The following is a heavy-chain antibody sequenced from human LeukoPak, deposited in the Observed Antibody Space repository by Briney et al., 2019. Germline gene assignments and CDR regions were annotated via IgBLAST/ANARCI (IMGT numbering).Heavy chain of an antibody. Sequence: PSETLSLTCAVYGGSFSGYYWSWIRQPPGKGREWIGEINHSGSTNYNPSLKSRVTISVDTSKNQFSLKLSSVTAADTAVYYCARGGIVVVPAARPFDYWGRGTLVTVSS. J-gene: IGHJ4*02. D-gene: IGHD2-2*02. V-gene: IGHV4-34*01. CDR2: INHSGST. CDR1: GGSFSGYY. CDR3: ARGGIVVVPAARPFDY.